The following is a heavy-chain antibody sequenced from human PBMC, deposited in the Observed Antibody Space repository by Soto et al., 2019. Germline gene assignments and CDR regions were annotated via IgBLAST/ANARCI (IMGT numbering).Heavy chain of an antibody. J-gene: IGHJ5*02. V-gene: IGHV1-2*02. CDR2: IHPTTGAT. CDR1: GYTFTAQY. CDR3: AIGYGSWVSWFDP. Sequence: QAQLVQSGAEVKKPGASVKVSCQASGYTFTAQYLHWVRKAPGEGLEWMGWIHPTTGATRYAQKVQGRVTMTRDTSMRTAYLELRSLRPDDSAVYYCAIGYGSWVSWFDPWGQGTLVTVSS. D-gene: IGHD6-19*01.